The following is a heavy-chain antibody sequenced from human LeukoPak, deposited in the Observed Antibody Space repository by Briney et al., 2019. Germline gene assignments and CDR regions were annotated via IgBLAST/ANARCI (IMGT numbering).Heavy chain of an antibody. CDR2: IRYDGSNK. CDR1: GFTISSNA. CDR3: AKDLGVRDLFDY. V-gene: IGHV3-30*02. D-gene: IGHD3-10*01. J-gene: IGHJ4*02. Sequence: GGSLRLSCAASGFTISSNAMHWVRQAPGKGLEWVAFIRYDGSNKYYADSVKGRFTISRDNSKNTLYLQMNSLRAEDTAVYYCAKDLGVRDLFDYWGQGTLVTVSS.